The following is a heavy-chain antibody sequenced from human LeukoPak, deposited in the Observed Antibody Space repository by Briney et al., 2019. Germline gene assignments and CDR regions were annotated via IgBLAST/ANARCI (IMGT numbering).Heavy chain of an antibody. CDR2: INPNSGGT. J-gene: IGHJ4*02. Sequence: ASVKVSCKASGYTFTGYYMHWVRQAPGQGLEWMGWINPNSGGTNYAQKFQGRVTMTRDTSISTAYMELSRLRSDDTAIYYCARGASRISWPGIDYWGQGTLVTVSS. D-gene: IGHD3-3*02. V-gene: IGHV1-2*02. CDR3: ARGASRISWPGIDY. CDR1: GYTFTGYY.